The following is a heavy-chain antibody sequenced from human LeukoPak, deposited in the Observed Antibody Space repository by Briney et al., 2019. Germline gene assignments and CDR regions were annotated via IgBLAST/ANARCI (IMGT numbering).Heavy chain of an antibody. CDR2: ISYDGSNK. V-gene: IGHV3-30-3*01. CDR1: GFTFSSYA. CDR3: ASGQRAVTGYHDY. D-gene: IGHD3-9*01. J-gene: IGHJ4*02. Sequence: GGSLRPSCAASGFTFSSYAMHWVRQAPGKGLEWVAVISYDGSNKYYADSVKGRFTISRDNSKNTLYLQMNSLRAEDTAVYYCASGQRAVTGYHDYWGQGTLVTVSS.